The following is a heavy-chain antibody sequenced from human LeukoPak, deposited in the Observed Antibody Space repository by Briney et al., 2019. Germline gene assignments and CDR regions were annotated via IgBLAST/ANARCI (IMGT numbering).Heavy chain of an antibody. D-gene: IGHD2-2*01. CDR2: IGTAGDT. CDR3: ARDTAPANLPAAGDY. CDR1: GFTFSSYD. J-gene: IGHJ4*02. Sequence: GGSLRLSCAACGFTFSSYDMHWVRQATGKGLEWVSAIGTAGDTYYPGSVKGQFTISRENTKNSLYLQMNSLRAGDTAVYYCARDTAPANLPAAGDYWGQGTLVTVSS. V-gene: IGHV3-13*03.